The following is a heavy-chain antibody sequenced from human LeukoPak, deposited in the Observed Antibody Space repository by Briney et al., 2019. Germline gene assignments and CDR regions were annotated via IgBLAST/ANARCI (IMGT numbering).Heavy chain of an antibody. Sequence: SQTLSLTCTVSGGSASSGGYWSWIRQHPGKGLEWIGYIHKSGRTYYNLSLKRRVTISVDTSQSHFSLKLSSVTAADTAVYYCAGFVLREAAQFDSWGLGTLVTVSS. D-gene: IGHD2-15*01. CDR1: GGSASSGGY. CDR2: IHKSGRT. CDR3: AGFVLREAAQFDS. V-gene: IGHV4-31*03. J-gene: IGHJ4*02.